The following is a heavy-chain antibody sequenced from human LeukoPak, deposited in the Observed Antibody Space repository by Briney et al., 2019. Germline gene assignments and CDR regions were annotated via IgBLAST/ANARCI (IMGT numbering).Heavy chain of an antibody. CDR1: GFTFSSYA. CDR2: ISGSGGST. Sequence: GGSLRLSCAASGFTFSSYAMSWVRQAPAKGLEWVSAISGSGGSTYYADPVKGRFTISRDNSKNTLYLQMKSLRAEDTAIYFCAKDLWIAVAGTGYWGEGSMVTVSS. J-gene: IGHJ4*02. D-gene: IGHD6-19*01. CDR3: AKDLWIAVAGTGY. V-gene: IGHV3-23*01.